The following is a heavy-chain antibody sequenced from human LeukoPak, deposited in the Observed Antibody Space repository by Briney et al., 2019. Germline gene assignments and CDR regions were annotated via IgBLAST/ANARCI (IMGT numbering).Heavy chain of an antibody. V-gene: IGHV3-30*18. CDR1: AFTFRNYA. Sequence: PGRSLRLSCAASAFTFRNYAVHWVRQAPGKGLEWVAVISHDERNIYYADSVKGRFTISKDNSKNTLYLQMNSLRAEDTAVYYCAKDRTGLLVVPAALDYWGQGTLVTVSS. J-gene: IGHJ4*02. CDR3: AKDRTGLLVVPAALDY. CDR2: ISHDERNI. D-gene: IGHD2-2*01.